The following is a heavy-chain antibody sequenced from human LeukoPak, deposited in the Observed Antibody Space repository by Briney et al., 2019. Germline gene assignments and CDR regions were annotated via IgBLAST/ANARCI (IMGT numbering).Heavy chain of an antibody. J-gene: IGHJ6*02. V-gene: IGHV3-30*03. CDR2: MSHDGGIE. CDR1: GFTFSTYG. CDR3: ARAEIIHSITHMDV. Sequence: GRSLRLSCVASGFTFSTYGMHWVRQAPGKGLEWVAVMSHDGGIEKYADSVKGRFTISRDNSKKTLYLQLNSLRSDDAAAYYCARAEIIHSITHMDVWGQGTTVTVSS. D-gene: IGHD2/OR15-2a*01.